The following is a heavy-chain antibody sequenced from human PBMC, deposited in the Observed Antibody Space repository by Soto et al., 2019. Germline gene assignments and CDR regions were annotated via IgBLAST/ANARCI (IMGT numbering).Heavy chain of an antibody. V-gene: IGHV2-5*02. D-gene: IGHD2-2*01. Sequence: QITLNESGPTLVKPTQTLTLTCTFSGFFLSTRDVGVGWIRQPPGEALEWLGVVYWDDSKTYSPSLESRLTITKDTSKNQVVLRMTKMDPVDTATYYCAHCRGGVASFWGQGTLVTVSS. CDR2: VYWDDSK. CDR3: AHCRGGVASF. CDR1: GFFLSTRDVG. J-gene: IGHJ4*02.